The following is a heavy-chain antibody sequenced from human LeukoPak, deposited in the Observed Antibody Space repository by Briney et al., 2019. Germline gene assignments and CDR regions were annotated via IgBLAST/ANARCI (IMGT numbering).Heavy chain of an antibody. V-gene: IGHV4-4*07. J-gene: IGHJ3*02. CDR3: ARDGVHFPIFGAVRIPSDLGVFDI. CDR2: IYARGDT. CDR1: GGSITNYH. D-gene: IGHD3-3*01. Sequence: TETLSLTCTVPGGSITNYHWTWIRQPAGKGLQWVGPIYARGDTIYNPSLNSRVTISVDKSSNQVSLQLTSVTAADTAMYYCARDGVHFPIFGAVRIPSDLGVFDIWGHGTMVTVSS.